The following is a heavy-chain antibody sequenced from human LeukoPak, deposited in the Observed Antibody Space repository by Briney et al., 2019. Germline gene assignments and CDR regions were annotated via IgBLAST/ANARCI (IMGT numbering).Heavy chain of an antibody. D-gene: IGHD4-11*01. CDR2: INTDGSTT. V-gene: IGHV3-74*01. J-gene: IGHJ4*02. CDR3: AKDLNSNYFSLYFES. CDR1: GFTFSSYW. Sequence: GESLRLACAASGFTFSSYWMHWVRHAPGKGLVWVSRINTDGSTTNYADSVKGRFTISRDNAKNSLYLQMNSLRAEDTAFYYCAKDLNSNYFSLYFESWGQGTLVTVSS.